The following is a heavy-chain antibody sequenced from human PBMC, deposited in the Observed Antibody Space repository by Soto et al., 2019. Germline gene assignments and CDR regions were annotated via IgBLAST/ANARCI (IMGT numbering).Heavy chain of an antibody. CDR3: ARGKGVYCSGGSCYYMDV. CDR1: GFTFSSYD. Sequence: EVQLVESGGGLVQPGGSLRLSCAASGFTFSSYDMHWVRQATGNGLEWVSAIGTAGDTYYPGSVKGRFTISRENAKNSLYLQMNSLRAGDTAVYYCARGKGVYCSGGSCYYMDVWGKGTTVTVSS. V-gene: IGHV3-13*01. CDR2: IGTAGDT. D-gene: IGHD2-15*01. J-gene: IGHJ6*03.